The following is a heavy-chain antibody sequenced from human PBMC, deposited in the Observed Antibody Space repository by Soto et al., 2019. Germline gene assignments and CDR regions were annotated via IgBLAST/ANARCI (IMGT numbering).Heavy chain of an antibody. D-gene: IGHD3-22*01. CDR2: IDPSGSYT. J-gene: IGHJ6*01. CDR3: ARHRDDSSGYLLGYYYGMDV. CDR1: GYSFTSYW. Sequence: EVQLVQSGAEVKNPGESLRISCMGSGYSFTSYWISWVRQMPGKGLEWMGRIDPSGSYTNYSPSFQVHVTISADKSISTAYLQWSSLKGSDSAMYYCARHRDDSSGYLLGYYYGMDVWGQGTTVTVSS. V-gene: IGHV5-10-1*01.